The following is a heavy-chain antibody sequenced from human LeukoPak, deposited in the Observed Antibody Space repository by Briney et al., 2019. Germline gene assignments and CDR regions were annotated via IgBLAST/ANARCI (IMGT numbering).Heavy chain of an antibody. D-gene: IGHD3-3*01. CDR2: INPSGGST. CDR1: GYTFTSYY. Sequence: GASVKVSCKASGYTFTSYYMHWVRQAPGQGLEWMGIINPSGGSTSYAQKFQGRVTMTRDTSTSTVYMELSSLRSEDTVVYYCARRDYDFWSLDYWGQGTLVTVSS. V-gene: IGHV1-46*01. J-gene: IGHJ4*02. CDR3: ARRDYDFWSLDY.